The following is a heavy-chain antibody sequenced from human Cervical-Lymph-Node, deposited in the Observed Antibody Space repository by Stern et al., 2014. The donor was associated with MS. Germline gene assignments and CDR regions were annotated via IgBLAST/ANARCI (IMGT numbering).Heavy chain of an antibody. V-gene: IGHV3-9*01. CDR1: GFTFDDYA. CDR3: AKDISPLYYYDGSGSSPYFDF. CDR2: ISWNSGDI. J-gene: IGHJ4*02. D-gene: IGHD3-22*01. Sequence: VQLVESGGGLVQPGRSLRLSCAASGFTFDDYAMHWVRQATVKGLEWVSGISWNSGDIVYADSVKGRFTISRDNAKNSLFLQMNSLRAEDTAFYYCAKDISPLYYYDGSGSSPYFDFWGQGALVTVSS.